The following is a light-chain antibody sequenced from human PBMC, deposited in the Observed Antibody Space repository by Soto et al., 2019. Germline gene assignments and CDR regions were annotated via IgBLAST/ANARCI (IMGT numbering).Light chain of an antibody. Sequence: DIQMTQSPSTLSASVGDRVTITCRASQSISTWLAWYQQKPGKAPKLLIYKASSLESGVPSRFSGSGSGTEFALTISSQQPDDFAYYCRQQYSFYTRTFGQGTKVEVK. CDR1: QSISTW. CDR2: KAS. J-gene: IGKJ1*01. V-gene: IGKV1-5*03. CDR3: QQYSFYTRT.